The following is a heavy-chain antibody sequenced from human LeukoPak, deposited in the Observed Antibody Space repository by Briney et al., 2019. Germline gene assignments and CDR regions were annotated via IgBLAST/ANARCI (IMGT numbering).Heavy chain of an antibody. CDR1: GYTFAGYY. V-gene: IGHV1-2*02. CDR3: ARSSSYYDFWSGRARYFDL. CDR2: INPNSGGT. Sequence: ASVKVSCKASGYTFAGYYMHWVRQAPGQGLEWMGWINPNSGGTNYAQKFQGRVTMTRDTSISTAYMELSRLRSDDTAVYYCARSSSYYDFWSGRARYFDLLGRGTLVTVSS. J-gene: IGHJ2*01. D-gene: IGHD3-3*01.